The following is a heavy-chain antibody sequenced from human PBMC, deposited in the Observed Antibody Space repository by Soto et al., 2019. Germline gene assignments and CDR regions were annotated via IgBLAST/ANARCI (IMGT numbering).Heavy chain of an antibody. CDR2: ISWDGGST. D-gene: IGHD6-13*01. CDR1: GFTFDDYA. Sequence: GGSLRLSCAASGFTFDDYAMHWVRQAPGKGLEWVSLISWDGGSTYYADSVKGRFTISRDNSKNSLYLQMNSLRAEDTALYYCAKDFRVAAAGSYGMDVWGQGTTVTVSS. J-gene: IGHJ6*02. V-gene: IGHV3-43D*04. CDR3: AKDFRVAAAGSYGMDV.